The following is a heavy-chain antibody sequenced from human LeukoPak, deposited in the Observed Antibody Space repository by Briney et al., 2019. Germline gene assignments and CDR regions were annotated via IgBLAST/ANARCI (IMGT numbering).Heavy chain of an antibody. Sequence: PGGSLRLSCAASGFTFSSYWMSWVRQAPGKGLEWVANIKQDGSEKYYVDSVKGRFTISRDNAKNSLYLQMNSLRAEDTAVYYCARDLDYYDSSGYYSTDSYFDYWGQGTLVTVSS. CDR1: GFTFSSYW. D-gene: IGHD3-22*01. V-gene: IGHV3-7*01. J-gene: IGHJ4*02. CDR2: IKQDGSEK. CDR3: ARDLDYYDSSGYYSTDSYFDY.